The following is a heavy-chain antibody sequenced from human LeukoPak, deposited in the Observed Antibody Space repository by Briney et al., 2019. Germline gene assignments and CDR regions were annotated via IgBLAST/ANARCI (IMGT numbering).Heavy chain of an antibody. V-gene: IGHV3-30-3*01. CDR1: GFTFSSHA. Sequence: RGSLRLSCAASGFTFSSHAMHWVRQAPGKGLEWVAVISYDGSNKYYADSVKGRFTISRDNSKNTLYLQMNSLRAEDTAVYYCARVNEQQLAVDYFDYWGQGTLVTVSS. CDR2: ISYDGSNK. J-gene: IGHJ4*02. CDR3: ARVNEQQLAVDYFDY. D-gene: IGHD6-6*01.